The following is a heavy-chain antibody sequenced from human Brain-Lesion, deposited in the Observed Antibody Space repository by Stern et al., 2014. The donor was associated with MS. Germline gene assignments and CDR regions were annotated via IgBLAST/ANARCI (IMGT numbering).Heavy chain of an antibody. V-gene: IGHV1-2*02. D-gene: IGHD3-10*01. CDR1: GYTFTGYY. CDR2: RKPNRGGT. CDR3: ARGYYGSGRPQKGMDV. J-gene: IGHJ6*02. Sequence: QVQLVQSGAEVKKPGAPAKACCKASGYTFTGYYMYLVRQAPGQGLEWMGWRKPNRGGTHYAQKFQGRVTMTRDTSITTAYMELSRLRSDDTAVYYCARGYYGSGRPQKGMDVWGQGTTVTVSS.